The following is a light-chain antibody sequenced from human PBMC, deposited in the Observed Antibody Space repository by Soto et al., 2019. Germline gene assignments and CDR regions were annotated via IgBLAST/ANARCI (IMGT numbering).Light chain of an antibody. CDR3: QQYDSSLYT. CDR2: GAS. Sequence: ELVLTQSPGTLSLSPGERATLSCRASQSVSSSYLAWYQQKPGQAPRLLIYGASTRAPGIPDRFSGSGSWTDFTVTFRSLETADFAVDYCQQYDSSLYTFGLGTKVEI. CDR1: QSVSSSY. J-gene: IGKJ2*01. V-gene: IGKV3-20*01.